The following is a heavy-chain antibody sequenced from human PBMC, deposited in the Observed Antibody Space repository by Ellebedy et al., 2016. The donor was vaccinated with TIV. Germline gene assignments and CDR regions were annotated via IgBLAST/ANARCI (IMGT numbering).Heavy chain of an antibody. CDR2: IDNRGRPL. D-gene: IGHD2-2*02. CDR1: GFPFRDHY. V-gene: IGHV3-11*01. J-gene: IGHJ4*02. Sequence: GGSLRLXCAASGFPFRDHYMSWSRQTQGKRMESVSYIDNRGRPLWYADSVKGRFTISRDDARNALYLQMNSLRAEDTAIYSCVRDPDTASKVDYWGQGALVTVS. CDR3: VRDPDTASKVDY.